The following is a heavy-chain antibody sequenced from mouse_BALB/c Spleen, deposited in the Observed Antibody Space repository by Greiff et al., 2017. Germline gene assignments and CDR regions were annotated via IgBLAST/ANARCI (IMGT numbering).Heavy chain of an antibody. CDR1: GYSITSGYY. CDR2: ISYDGSN. V-gene: IGHV3-6*02. Sequence: VQLKESGPGLVKPSQSLSLTCSVTGYSITSGYYWNWIRQFPGNKLEWMGYISYDGSNNYNPSLKNRISITRDTSKNQFFLKLNSVTTEDTATYYCARDGSYGNYGGGAMDYWGQGTSVTVSS. J-gene: IGHJ4*01. D-gene: IGHD2-1*01. CDR3: ARDGSYGNYGGGAMDY.